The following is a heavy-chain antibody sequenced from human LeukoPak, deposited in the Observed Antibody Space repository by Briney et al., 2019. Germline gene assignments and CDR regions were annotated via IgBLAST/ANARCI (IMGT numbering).Heavy chain of an antibody. V-gene: IGHV4-59*01. J-gene: IGHJ4*02. CDR2: IYYSGST. CDR1: GGSISSYY. D-gene: IGHD3-10*01. CDR3: ARWPSSPGRFDY. Sequence: PSETLSLTRTVSGGSISSYYWNRIRQPPGKGLEWIGYIYYSGSTNYNPSLKSRVTISLDTSKSQFSLKLTSVTAADTAVYYCARWPSSPGRFDYWGQGTLVTVSS.